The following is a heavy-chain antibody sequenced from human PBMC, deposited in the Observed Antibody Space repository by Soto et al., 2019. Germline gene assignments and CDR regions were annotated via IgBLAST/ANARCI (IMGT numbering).Heavy chain of an antibody. J-gene: IGHJ4*02. CDR2: INAGNDDT. Sequence: QVPLVQSGAEVKKPGASVKISCKASGYTFSSYRIHWVRQAPGQSLEWMGWINAGNDDTKYSKKFQGGVTISTDSSANTAYMELSGLRSEDTAVDYCARESFGLYRGQVDFWGQGTLVTVSS. CDR1: GYTFSSYR. V-gene: IGHV1-3*01. D-gene: IGHD2-2*02. CDR3: ARESFGLYRGQVDF.